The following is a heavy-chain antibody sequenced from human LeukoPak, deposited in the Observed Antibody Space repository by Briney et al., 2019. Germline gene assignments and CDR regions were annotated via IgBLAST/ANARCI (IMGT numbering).Heavy chain of an antibody. Sequence: SETLSLTCTVTGGSITSSKYYWAWIRQPPGKGLDWIGSMYHSGATYYNPSFKSRVTMSVDTSNNQFSLKLNSVTAADTALYYCANIPIRETRYNWFDSWGQGALVTVSS. CDR1: GGSITSSKYY. J-gene: IGHJ5*01. CDR2: MYHSGAT. CDR3: ANIPIRETRYNWFDS. V-gene: IGHV4-39*07.